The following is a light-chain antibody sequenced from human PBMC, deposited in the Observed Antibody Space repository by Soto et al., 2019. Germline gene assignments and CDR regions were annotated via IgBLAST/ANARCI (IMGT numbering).Light chain of an antibody. V-gene: IGKV3-20*01. CDR3: QVYGSSPPWT. J-gene: IGKJ1*01. CDR1: QRFSSSQ. Sequence: EIVLTQSPGTLSLSPGERATLSCRASQRFSSSQLAWYQQKPGQAPTLVIYDASTRATGIPDRFSGSGSGTDFTLTISSLEPEDFAVYYCQVYGSSPPWTFGQGTKVEIK. CDR2: DAS.